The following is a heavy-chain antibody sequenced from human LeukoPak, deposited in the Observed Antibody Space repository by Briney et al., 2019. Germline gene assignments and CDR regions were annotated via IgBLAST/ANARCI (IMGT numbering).Heavy chain of an antibody. D-gene: IGHD3-22*01. V-gene: IGHV3-23*01. J-gene: IGHJ4*02. CDR3: AKDETYDSSGPFDY. CDR1: GFTFSDYY. CDR2: ISGSGGST. Sequence: PGGSLRLSCAASGFTFSDYYMSWIRQAPGKGLEWVSAISGSGGSTYYADSVKGRFTISRDNSKNTLYLQMNSLRAEDTAVYYCAKDETYDSSGPFDYWGQGTLVTVSS.